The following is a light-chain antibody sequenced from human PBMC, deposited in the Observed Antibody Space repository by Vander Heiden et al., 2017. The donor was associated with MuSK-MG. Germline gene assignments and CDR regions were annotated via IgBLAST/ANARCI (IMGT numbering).Light chain of an antibody. CDR3: QQYNNGPTLYT. CDR1: QRVSSN. V-gene: IGKV3-15*01. J-gene: IGKJ2*01. CDR2: GAS. Sequence: EIVMTQSPATLSVSPGERATLSCRASQRVSSNLAWYQQKPGQAPRLLLYGASTRATGIPARFSGSGSGTEFTLTISSLQPEDFAVYYCQQYNNGPTLYTFGQGTKLEIK.